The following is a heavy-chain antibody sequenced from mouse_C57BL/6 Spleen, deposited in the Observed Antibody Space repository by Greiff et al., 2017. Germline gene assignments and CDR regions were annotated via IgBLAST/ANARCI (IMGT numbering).Heavy chain of an antibody. CDR1: GFTFNTYA. V-gene: IGHV10-3*01. D-gene: IGHD2-12*01. J-gene: IGHJ4*01. CDR3: VRRKGIDGDYAMDY. CDR2: LRSKSSNYAT. Sequence: EVKLVESGGGLVQPKGSLKLSCAASGFTFNTYAMHWVRQAPGKGLEWVARLRSKSSNYATFYAVSVKDRFTISRDDSQSILYLQMNNLKTEDSAMYYCVRRKGIDGDYAMDYWGKGTSVTVSS.